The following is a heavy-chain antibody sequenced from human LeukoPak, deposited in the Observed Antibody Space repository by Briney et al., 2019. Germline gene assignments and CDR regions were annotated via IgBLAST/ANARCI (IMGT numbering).Heavy chain of an antibody. Sequence: SETLSLTCTVSGDSLSSSRYYWGWIRQPPGKGLEWIGSMYYSGITYYRPSLKSRVTISVDTSKNQFSLRLSSETAADTALYYCAGRQAGALEQSAFDMWGQGTMVTVSS. D-gene: IGHD3-3*01. J-gene: IGHJ3*02. CDR1: GDSLSSSRYY. CDR2: MYYSGIT. CDR3: AGRQAGALEQSAFDM. V-gene: IGHV4-39*01.